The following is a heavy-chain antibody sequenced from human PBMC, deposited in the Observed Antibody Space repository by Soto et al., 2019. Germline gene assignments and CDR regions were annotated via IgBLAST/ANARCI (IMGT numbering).Heavy chain of an antibody. V-gene: IGHV1-24*01. D-gene: IGHD3-10*01. CDR1: GYTLTELS. CDR2: FDPEDGET. CDR3: ATGTMVRGVPYYYYYMDV. Sequence: ASVKVSCKVSGYTLTELSMHWVRQAPGKGLEWMGGFDPEDGETIYAQKFQGRVTMTEDTSTDTAYMELSSLRSEDTAVYYCATGTMVRGVPYYYYYMDVWGKGTTVTVSS. J-gene: IGHJ6*03.